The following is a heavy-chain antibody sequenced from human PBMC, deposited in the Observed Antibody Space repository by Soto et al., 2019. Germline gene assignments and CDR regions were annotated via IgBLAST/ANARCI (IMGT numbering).Heavy chain of an antibody. CDR3: ARGYYYDTYAFGI. CDR1: GFTFSSYA. D-gene: IGHD3-22*01. J-gene: IGHJ3*02. V-gene: IGHV3-23*01. Sequence: EVQLLESGGDLVQPGGSLRLSCAASGFTFSSYAMNWVRQAPGKGLEWVSSIGQSGSSTYYADSVKGRFTISRDNSKNTLYLQVNSLRAEDTAVYYCARGYYYDTYAFGIWGQGTMVTVSS. CDR2: IGQSGSST.